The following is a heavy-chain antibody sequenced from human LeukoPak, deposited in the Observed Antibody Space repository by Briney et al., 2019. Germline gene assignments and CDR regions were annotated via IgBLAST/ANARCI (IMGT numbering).Heavy chain of an antibody. Sequence: PSETLSLTCIVSGGSISNNYWSWIRQHPGKGLEWIGYIYYSGSTYYNPSLKSRVTISVDTSKNQFSLKLSSVTAADTAVYYCAREGDYYFDYWGQGTLVTVSS. D-gene: IGHD3-16*01. V-gene: IGHV4-59*06. CDR2: IYYSGST. CDR1: GGSISNNY. J-gene: IGHJ4*02. CDR3: AREGDYYFDY.